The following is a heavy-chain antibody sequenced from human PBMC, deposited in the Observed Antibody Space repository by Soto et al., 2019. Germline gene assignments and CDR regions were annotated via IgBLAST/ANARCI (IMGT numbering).Heavy chain of an antibody. V-gene: IGHV3-30-3*01. Sequence: QVQLVESGGGVVQPGRSLRLSCAASGFTFSSYAMHWVRQAPGKWLEWVAVISYDGSNKYYADSVKGRFTISRDNSKNTLYLQMNSLRAEDTAVYYCARSGYYYDSSGDYQFDYWGQGTLVTVSS. D-gene: IGHD3-22*01. J-gene: IGHJ4*02. CDR3: ARSGYYYDSSGDYQFDY. CDR1: GFTFSSYA. CDR2: ISYDGSNK.